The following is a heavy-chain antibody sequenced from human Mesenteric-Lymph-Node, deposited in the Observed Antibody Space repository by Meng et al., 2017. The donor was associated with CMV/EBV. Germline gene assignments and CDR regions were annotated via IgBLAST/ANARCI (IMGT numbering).Heavy chain of an antibody. D-gene: IGHD2-2*01. CDR2: MNPNSGNT. J-gene: IGHJ6*02. Sequence: ASVKVSCKASGYTFTSYDVNWVRQATGQGLEWMGWMNPNSGNTDFAQKFQGRVTMTRNTSINTAYMELSSLRSEDTAVYYCARGPRERKEYCTSTRCYHGLGHYYYGMDVWGQGTTVTSP. CDR1: GYTFTSYD. V-gene: IGHV1-8*01. CDR3: ARGPRERKEYCTSTRCYHGLGHYYYGMDV.